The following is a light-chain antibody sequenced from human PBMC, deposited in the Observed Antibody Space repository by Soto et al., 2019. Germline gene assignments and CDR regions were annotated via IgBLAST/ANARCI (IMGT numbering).Light chain of an antibody. CDR1: QSVSNNY. J-gene: IGKJ5*01. CDR2: GAS. V-gene: IGKV3-20*01. CDR3: QQYSSSPLT. Sequence: ENVLTQSPGTLSLSTGERATLSCRASQSVSNNYLAWYQQKPGQAPRLLIYGASNRATGIPARFSGSGSGTDFTLTISRLEPEDFAMYYCQQYSSSPLTFGQGTRLEIK.